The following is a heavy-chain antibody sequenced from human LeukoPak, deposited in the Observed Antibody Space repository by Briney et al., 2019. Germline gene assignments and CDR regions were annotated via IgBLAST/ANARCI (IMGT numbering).Heavy chain of an antibody. CDR1: GGSFSGFY. D-gene: IGHD3-22*01. CDR3: ARGGYYDSSDYSAAEFFQH. CDR2: INYSGNT. J-gene: IGHJ1*01. V-gene: IGHV4-34*01. Sequence: PSETLSLTCAVYGGSFSGFYWSWVRQSPGKGLEWIAEINYSGNTNYNPSLKSRVTILIDTSKNQFSLKLNSLTAADTAMYFCARGGYYDSSDYSAAEFFQHWGQGTLVTVSS.